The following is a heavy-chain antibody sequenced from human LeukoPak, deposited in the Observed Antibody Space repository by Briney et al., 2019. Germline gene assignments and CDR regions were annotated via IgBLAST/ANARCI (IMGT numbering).Heavy chain of an antibody. CDR1: GFTFSSYG. J-gene: IGHJ4*02. Sequence: GGSLRLSCAASGFTFSSYGMHWVRQAPGKGLEWVAVISYVGSNKYYADSVKGRFTISRDNSKNTLYLQMNSLRAEDTAVYYCAKDLKWELLFDYWGQGTLVTVSS. CDR2: ISYVGSNK. D-gene: IGHD1-26*01. V-gene: IGHV3-30*18. CDR3: AKDLKWELLFDY.